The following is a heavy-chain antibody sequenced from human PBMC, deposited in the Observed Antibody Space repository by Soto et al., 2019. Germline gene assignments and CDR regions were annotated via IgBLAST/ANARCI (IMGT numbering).Heavy chain of an antibody. CDR1: GGSISIYY. D-gene: IGHD2-15*01. CDR3: QRGGVTPSSSDAFNI. V-gene: IGHV4-59*01. Sequence: ETLAFTCLASGGSISIYYWSRIRQPPGKGLEWIGCIYYCGSTNYNPSLKSLVTISLDTSKNQFSLKLSYVTVADTPVCYCQRGGVTPSSSDAFNIWGQGTKVTV. CDR2: IYYCGST. J-gene: IGHJ3*02.